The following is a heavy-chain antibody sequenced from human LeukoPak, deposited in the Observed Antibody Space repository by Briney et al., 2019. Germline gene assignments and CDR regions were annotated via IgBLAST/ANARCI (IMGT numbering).Heavy chain of an antibody. Sequence: SETLSLTCTVSGGSITRSGYHWGWIRQPPGKGLEWIGSIDYSGGTYYNPSLKSRVTTSVDTSKNQFSLTLSSVTAADTAVYYCARHRSSTRFDAFDIWGQGTMVTVSS. CDR1: GGSITRSGYH. D-gene: IGHD2-2*01. CDR3: ARHRSSTRFDAFDI. J-gene: IGHJ3*02. V-gene: IGHV4-39*01. CDR2: IDYSGGT.